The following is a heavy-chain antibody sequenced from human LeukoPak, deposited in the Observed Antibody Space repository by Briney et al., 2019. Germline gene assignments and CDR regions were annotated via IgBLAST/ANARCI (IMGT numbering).Heavy chain of an antibody. J-gene: IGHJ4*02. V-gene: IGHV1-46*01. D-gene: IGHD6-13*01. CDR1: GYTFTSHY. Sequence: ASVKVSCKASGYTFTSHYMHWVRQAPGQGLEWMGIVDPSGGSTSRAQKFQGRVTITRDTSTSTVYMELSSLRSEDTAVYYCARDNTAAGPFDYWGQGTLVTVSS. CDR2: VDPSGGST. CDR3: ARDNTAAGPFDY.